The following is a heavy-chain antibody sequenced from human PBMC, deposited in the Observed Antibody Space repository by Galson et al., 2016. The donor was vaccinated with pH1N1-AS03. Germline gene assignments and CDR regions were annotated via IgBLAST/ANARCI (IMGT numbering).Heavy chain of an antibody. Sequence: SLRLSCAASGFTFSSYGLHWIRHAPGEGLEWVTFVRYDGSNTYYVDSVRGRFTISRDNSKNMLYLQMNSLRAEDSAAYYCAKDRVRLQVTESSAFDIWGQGTMVTVSS. CDR1: GFTFSSYG. CDR3: AKDRVRLQVTESSAFDI. D-gene: IGHD4-23*01. CDR2: VRYDGSNT. J-gene: IGHJ3*02. V-gene: IGHV3-30*02.